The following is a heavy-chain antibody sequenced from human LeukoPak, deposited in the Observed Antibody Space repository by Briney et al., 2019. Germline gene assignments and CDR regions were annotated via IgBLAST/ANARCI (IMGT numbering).Heavy chain of an antibody. Sequence: SETLSLTCTVSGGSISSYYWSWIRQPPGKGLEWIGYIYYSGSTNYNPSLKSRVTISVDTSKNQFSLRLSSVTAADTAVYYCARWATYYYGSGSYSLNWFDPWGQGTLVTVSS. D-gene: IGHD3-10*01. V-gene: IGHV4-59*01. CDR2: IYYSGST. CDR3: ARWATYYYGSGSYSLNWFDP. CDR1: GGSISSYY. J-gene: IGHJ5*02.